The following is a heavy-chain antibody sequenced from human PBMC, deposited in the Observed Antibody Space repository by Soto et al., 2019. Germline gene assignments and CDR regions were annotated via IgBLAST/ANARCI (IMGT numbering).Heavy chain of an antibody. V-gene: IGHV1-18*01. CDR2: ISAYNGNT. D-gene: IGHD6-13*01. Sequence: QVQLVQSGAEVKKPGASVKVSCKASGYTFTSYGISWVRQAPGQGLEWMGWISAYNGNTNYAQRLQGRVTMTTDTSTSTAYMELRSLRSDDTAVYYCARDRSIAAAGPYNWFDPWGQGTLVTVSS. J-gene: IGHJ5*02. CDR1: GYTFTSYG. CDR3: ARDRSIAAAGPYNWFDP.